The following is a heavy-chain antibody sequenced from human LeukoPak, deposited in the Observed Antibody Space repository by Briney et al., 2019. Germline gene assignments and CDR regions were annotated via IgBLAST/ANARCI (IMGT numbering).Heavy chain of an antibody. D-gene: IGHD1-26*01. V-gene: IGHV1-8*03. CDR2: MNPNSGNT. CDR3: ARTPPRERVGAILPRVFDY. J-gene: IGHJ4*02. Sequence: ASVKVSCKASGYTFTSYDINWVRQATGQGLEWMGWMNPNSGNTGYAQKFQGRVTITRNTSISTAYMELSSLRSEDTAVYYCARTPPRERVGAILPRVFDYWGQGTLVTVSS. CDR1: GYTFTSYD.